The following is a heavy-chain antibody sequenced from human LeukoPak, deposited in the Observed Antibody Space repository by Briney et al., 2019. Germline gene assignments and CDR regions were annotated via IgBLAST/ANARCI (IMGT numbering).Heavy chain of an antibody. J-gene: IGHJ3*02. V-gene: IGHV3-23*01. D-gene: IGHD3-22*01. CDR3: VKAAGHDNRDDSFDI. CDR2: ISDSGSRP. CDR1: GFIFRNSG. Sequence: GGSLSLSCAVSGFIFRNSGMNWVRQAPGKGLEWVSGISDSGSRPYYADSVKGRSTISRDNSKNTLYLQINSLTVEDTASYYCVKAAGHDNRDDSFDIWGLGTMVTVSS.